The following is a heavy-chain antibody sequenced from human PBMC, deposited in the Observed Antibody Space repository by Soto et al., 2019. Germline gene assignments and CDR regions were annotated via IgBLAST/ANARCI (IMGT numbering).Heavy chain of an antibody. CDR3: XXXXXXXXXY. CDR1: GFTFSSYA. CDR2: XXYXGSNK. V-gene: IGHV3-30-3*01. Sequence: QVQLVESGGGVVQPGRSLRLSCAASGFTFSSYAMHWVRQAPGKGLEWVAVXXYXGSNKYYADSVKGRFTISRDISKXXXXXXXXXXXXXXXXXXXXXXXXXXXXXYWGQGTLVTVSS. J-gene: IGHJ4*02.